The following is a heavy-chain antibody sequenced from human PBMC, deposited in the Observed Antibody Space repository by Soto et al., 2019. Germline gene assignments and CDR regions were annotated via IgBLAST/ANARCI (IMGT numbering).Heavy chain of an antibody. Sequence: EVQLVESGGGLVQPGTSLRLSCAASGFTFDDYAMHWVRQAPGKGLEWVSGIVWNNGNIAYADSVKGRFINSRDNAKNSLYLQMNSLRTEDTALYYCVRIPAAIGYMDVWGKGTTVTVSS. CDR1: GFTFDDYA. D-gene: IGHD2-2*02. CDR3: VRIPAAIGYMDV. CDR2: IVWNNGNI. V-gene: IGHV3-9*01. J-gene: IGHJ6*03.